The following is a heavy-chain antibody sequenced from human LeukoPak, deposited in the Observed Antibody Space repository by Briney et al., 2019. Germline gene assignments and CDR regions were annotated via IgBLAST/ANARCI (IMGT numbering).Heavy chain of an antibody. CDR2: IYNSGSP. V-gene: IGHV4-59*01. J-gene: IGHJ5*02. CDR1: GGSISSYY. D-gene: IGHD3-22*01. Sequence: SETLSLTCTVSGGSISSYYWSWIRQPPGKGLEWIGYIYNSGSPNYNPSLKSRVTMSVDTSKNQFSLELSSVTAADTAVYYCAKDLYYYDTNAYYFDWFDPWGQGTLVTVSS. CDR3: AKDLYYYDTNAYYFDWFDP.